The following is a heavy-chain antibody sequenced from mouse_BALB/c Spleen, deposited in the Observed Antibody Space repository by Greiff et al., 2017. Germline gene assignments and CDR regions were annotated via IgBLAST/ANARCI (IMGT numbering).Heavy chain of an antibody. V-gene: IGHV5-9-4*01. CDR3: AREDDGYSFAY. Sequence: EVKLMESGGGLVKPGGSLKLSCAASGFTFSSYAMSWVRQSPEKRLEWVAEISSGGSYTYYPDTVTGRFTISRDNAKNTLYLEMSSLRSEDTAMYYCAREDDGYSFAYWGQGTLVTVSA. CDR1: GFTFSSYA. D-gene: IGHD2-3*01. CDR2: ISSGGSYT. J-gene: IGHJ3*01.